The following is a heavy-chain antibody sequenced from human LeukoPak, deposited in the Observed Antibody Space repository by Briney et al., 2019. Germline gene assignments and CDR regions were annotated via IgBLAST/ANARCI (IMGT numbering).Heavy chain of an antibody. CDR1: GFTFSSYA. CDR3: AKDKYSRPFDY. Sequence: GGSLRLSCAASGFTFSSYAMYWVRQAPGKGLEWVSVIRGSGRTTYYADSVKGRFTISRDNSKNTLYLQMNSLRAEDTAVYYCAKDKYSRPFDYWGQGTLVTVSS. J-gene: IGHJ4*02. V-gene: IGHV3-23*01. D-gene: IGHD6-6*01. CDR2: IRGSGRTT.